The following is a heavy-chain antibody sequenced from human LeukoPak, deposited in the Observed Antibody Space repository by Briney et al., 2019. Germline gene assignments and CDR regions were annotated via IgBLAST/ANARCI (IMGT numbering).Heavy chain of an antibody. CDR3: VRARGAGPGAHFDY. V-gene: IGHV3-21*05. J-gene: IGHJ4*02. CDR2: ISNTGSFI. Sequence: KSGGSLRLSCTASGFTFSTYSLNWVRQAPGKGLEWVSYISNTGSFISYADFVKGRFTISRDNAKNSLYLQMNSLRAEDAAAYYCVRARGAGPGAHFDYWGQGTLVTVSS. D-gene: IGHD3-10*01. CDR1: GFTFSTYS.